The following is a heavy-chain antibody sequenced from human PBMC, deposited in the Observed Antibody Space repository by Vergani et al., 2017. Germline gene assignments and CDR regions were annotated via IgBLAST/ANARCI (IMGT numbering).Heavy chain of an antibody. CDR1: GYTFTGYY. CDR2: LNPNSGGT. Sequence: QVQLVQSGAEVKKPGASVKVSCKASGYTFTGYYMHWVRQAPGQGLEWMGWLNPNSGGTNYAQKFQGRVTMTRDTSISTAYMELCRLRTDDTAVYYGARVLLGAGAFDVWGQGTMVTVSS. CDR3: ARVLLGAGAFDV. V-gene: IGHV1-2*02. D-gene: IGHD3-10*01. J-gene: IGHJ3*01.